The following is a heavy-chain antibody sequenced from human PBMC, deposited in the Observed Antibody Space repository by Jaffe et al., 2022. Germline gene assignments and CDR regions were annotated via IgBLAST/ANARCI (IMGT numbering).Heavy chain of an antibody. V-gene: IGHV4-38-2*01. D-gene: IGHD6-13*01. CDR1: GYSISSGYY. CDR2: IYHSGST. CDR3: ARLGHFSSSWYFDY. J-gene: IGHJ4*02. Sequence: QVQLQESGPGLVKPSETLSLTCAVSGYSISSGYYWGWIRQPPGKGLEWIGSIYHSGSTYYNPSLKSRVTISVDTSKNQFSLKLSSVTAADTAVYYCARLGHFSSSWYFDYWGQGTLVTVSS.